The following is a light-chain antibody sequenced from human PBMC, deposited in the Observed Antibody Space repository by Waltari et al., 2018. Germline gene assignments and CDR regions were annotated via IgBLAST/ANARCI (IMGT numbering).Light chain of an antibody. V-gene: IGLV3-1*01. CDR1: ELGHKY. CDR2: RDV. Sequence: SYDLTQPPSVSVSPGQTANIICSGDELGHKYVSWFQQRPGQSPVLVIYRDVKRPSVILERFSGSNCWNTATLTISGTKAMDEADYYCQAWDSSSTAWIFGTGTKVTVL. CDR3: QAWDSSSTAWI. J-gene: IGLJ1*01.